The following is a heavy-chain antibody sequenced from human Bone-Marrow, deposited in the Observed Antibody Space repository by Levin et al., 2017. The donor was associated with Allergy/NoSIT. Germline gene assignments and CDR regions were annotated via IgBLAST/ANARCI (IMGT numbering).Heavy chain of an antibody. CDR1: GYTFTGHY. CDR2: INPNSGGT. V-gene: IGHV1-2*02. CDR3: AKVVGYYDVLTGYYFDL. D-gene: IGHD3-9*01. J-gene: IGHJ4*02. Sequence: PQASVKVSCKASGYTFTGHYIHWVRQAPGQGPQWLGWINPNSGGTNYAHRFQGRVIMTRDTSTSTAYLDLTRLTSDDTAVYYCAKVVGYYDVLTGYYFDLWGQGTLVTVSS.